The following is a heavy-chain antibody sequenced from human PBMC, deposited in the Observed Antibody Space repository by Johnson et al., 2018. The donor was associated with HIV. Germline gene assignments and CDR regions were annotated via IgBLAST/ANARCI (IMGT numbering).Heavy chain of an antibody. CDR2: LYSGGST. Sequence: VQLVESGGGLVQPGGSLRLSCAASGFIVSSNYMSWVRQAPGKGLEWVSVLYSGGSTYYADSVKGRFSISRDNSKNTLYLQMNSLRAEDTAVYYCARDLRYSGYEYAFDIWGQGTMVTVSS. J-gene: IGHJ3*02. CDR1: GFIVSSNY. CDR3: ARDLRYSGYEYAFDI. V-gene: IGHV3-66*01. D-gene: IGHD5-12*01.